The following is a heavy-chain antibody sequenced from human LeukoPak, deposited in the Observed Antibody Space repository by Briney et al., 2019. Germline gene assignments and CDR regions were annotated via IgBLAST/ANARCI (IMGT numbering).Heavy chain of an antibody. CDR2: IYHSGST. V-gene: IGHV4-38-2*02. CDR1: GYSISSGYY. J-gene: IGHJ4*02. CDR3: ARELEWELIDY. Sequence: SETLSLTCTVSGYSISSGYYWGWIRQPPGKGLEWIGSIYHSGSTYYNPSLKSRVTISVDTSKNQFSLKLSSVTAADTAVYYCARELEWELIDYWGQGTLVTVSS. D-gene: IGHD1-26*01.